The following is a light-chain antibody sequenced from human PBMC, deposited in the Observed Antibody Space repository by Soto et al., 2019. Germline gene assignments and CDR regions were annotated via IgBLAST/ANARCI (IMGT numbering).Light chain of an antibody. CDR3: QETYNTPPIT. Sequence: DIQMTQSPSSLSASVGDRVTITCRTSQSISTYLNWYQQKPGKAPKLLIYAASSLQSGVPSRFSGSGSGTDFTLTINSLQPEDFATYYCQETYNTPPITFGQGTRLEIK. J-gene: IGKJ5*01. V-gene: IGKV1-39*01. CDR2: AAS. CDR1: QSISTY.